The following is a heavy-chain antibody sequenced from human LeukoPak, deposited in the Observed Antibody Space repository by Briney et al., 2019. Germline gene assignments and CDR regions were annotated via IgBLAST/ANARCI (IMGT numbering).Heavy chain of an antibody. J-gene: IGHJ6*04. CDR2: IYYSGST. Sequence: SETLSLTCTVSGGSISSSSYYWGWIRQPPGKGLEWIGSIYYSGSTYYNPSLKSRVTISVDTSKNQFSLKLSSVTAADTAVCYCARHSPRQDVWGKGTTVTVSS. V-gene: IGHV4-39*01. CDR3: ARHSPRQDV. CDR1: GGSISSSSYY.